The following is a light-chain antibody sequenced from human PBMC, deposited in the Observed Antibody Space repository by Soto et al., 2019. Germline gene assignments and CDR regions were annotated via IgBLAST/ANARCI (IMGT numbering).Light chain of an antibody. J-gene: IGLJ3*02. CDR1: SSDVGGYNY. CDR3: CSYTGTYTWV. V-gene: IGLV2-11*01. CDR2: DVN. Sequence: QSALTQPRSVSGSPGQSVTISCTGTSSDVGGYNYVSWYQQYPGKAPKFMIYDVNKRPSGVPDRFSGSKSGNTASLTISGLQAEDEADYYCCSYTGTYTWVFGGGTKLTV.